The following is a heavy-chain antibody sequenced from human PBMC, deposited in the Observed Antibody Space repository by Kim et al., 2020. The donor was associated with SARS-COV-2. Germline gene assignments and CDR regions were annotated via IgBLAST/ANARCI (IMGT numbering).Heavy chain of an antibody. CDR2: ISWNSGTI. D-gene: IGHD6-19*01. V-gene: IGHV3-9*01. CDR3: VKDMMGSAWYFDY. J-gene: IGHJ4*02. Sequence: GGSLRLSCAASGFTFGDYAMHWVRQAPGKGLEWVSGISWNSGTISYVDSVKGRFTISRDNAKNSVYLQMSSLRPEDTALYYCVKDMMGSAWYFDYWGQGILVTVFS. CDR1: GFTFGDYA.